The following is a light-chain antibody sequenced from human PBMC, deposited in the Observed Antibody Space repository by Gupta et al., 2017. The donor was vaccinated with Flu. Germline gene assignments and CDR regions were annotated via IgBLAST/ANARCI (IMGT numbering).Light chain of an antibody. CDR1: EDIDDD. V-gene: IGKV5-2*01. CDR3: LQHDNFPWT. J-gene: IGKJ1*01. CDR2: EGN. Sequence: LAQSPPFVSATPGDNVDISCKASEDIDDDVNWYQQRPGEAPILIIQEGNGRVPGTPPRFSGSGYGTDFSLTIDNIQREDAAFYFCLQHDNFPWTFGQGTKVEIK.